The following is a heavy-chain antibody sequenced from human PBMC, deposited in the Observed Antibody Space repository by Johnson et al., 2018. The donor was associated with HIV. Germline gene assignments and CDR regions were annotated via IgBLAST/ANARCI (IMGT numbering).Heavy chain of an antibody. CDR2: IDTTGDT. J-gene: IGHJ3*02. Sequence: VQLVESGGGLVQPGGSLRLSCAASGFIVSRYDMHWVRQPTGKGLEWVSEIDTTGDTYYPVSVKSRFTTSRENAKNSFYLQMNSLGAGDTAIYYCARRSMTSDGFDIWGQGTMVIVSS. D-gene: IGHD2-8*01. V-gene: IGHV3-13*01. CDR1: GFIVSRYD. CDR3: ARRSMTSDGFDI.